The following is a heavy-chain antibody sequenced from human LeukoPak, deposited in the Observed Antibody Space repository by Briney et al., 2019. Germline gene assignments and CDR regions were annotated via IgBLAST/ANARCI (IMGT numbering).Heavy chain of an antibody. CDR3: ASSSSSWYWHFDL. CDR2: IKTDGSTT. CDR1: GFIFSGYW. J-gene: IGHJ2*01. V-gene: IGHV3-74*01. D-gene: IGHD6-13*01. Sequence: GSLRLSCAGSGFIFSGYWMHWVRQAPGKGLVWVSRIKTDGSTTYYADSVKGRFTVSRDNAKNSLYLQMNSLRAEDTAVYYCASSSSSWYWHFDLWGRGTLVTVSS.